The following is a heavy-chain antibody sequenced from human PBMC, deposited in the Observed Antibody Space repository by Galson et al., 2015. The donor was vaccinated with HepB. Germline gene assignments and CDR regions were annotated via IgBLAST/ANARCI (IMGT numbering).Heavy chain of an antibody. CDR2: ISDSGNT. Sequence: ETLSLTCTVSGGSLNYYYWSWIRQSPGRGLEWIGYISDSGNTNYHPSLKSRGPISLDTSKNQFSLRLNSVTAADTAVYYCARQSREYSSGWYLGSFNYMDVWGKGSTVTVSS. J-gene: IGHJ6*03. CDR3: ARQSREYSSGWYLGSFNYMDV. V-gene: IGHV4-59*01. D-gene: IGHD6-19*01. CDR1: GGSLNYYY.